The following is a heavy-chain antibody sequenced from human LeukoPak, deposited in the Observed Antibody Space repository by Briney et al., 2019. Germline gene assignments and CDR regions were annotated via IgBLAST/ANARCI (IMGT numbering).Heavy chain of an antibody. CDR3: ARGYITYYYGSGSYSYYYYYYMDV. CDR2: IYYSGST. CDR1: GGSISSSSYY. Sequence: SETLSLTCTVSGGSISSSSYYWGWIRQPPGKGLEWIGSIYYSGSTYYNPSLKSRVTISVDTSKNQFSLKLSSVTAADTAVYYCARGYITYYYGSGSYSYYYYYYMDVWGKGTTVTVSS. D-gene: IGHD3-10*01. J-gene: IGHJ6*03. V-gene: IGHV4-39*07.